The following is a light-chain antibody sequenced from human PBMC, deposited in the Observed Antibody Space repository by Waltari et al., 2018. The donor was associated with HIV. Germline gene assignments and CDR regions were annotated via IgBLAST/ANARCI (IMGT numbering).Light chain of an antibody. J-gene: IGLJ1*01. Sequence: QSVLTQPPSVSAAPGQKVSFSCSGGNSNLGNNYVSWYQQLPGRAPRLLIYDNEKRPSGIPDRFSASKAGMSATLDITGLQIVDEADYYCGTWDSSINLYVFGPGTTVAVL. V-gene: IGLV1-51*01. CDR3: GTWDSSINLYV. CDR2: DNE. CDR1: NSNLGNNY.